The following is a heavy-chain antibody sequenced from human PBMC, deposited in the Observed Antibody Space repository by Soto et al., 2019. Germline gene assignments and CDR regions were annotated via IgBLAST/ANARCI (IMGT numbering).Heavy chain of an antibody. V-gene: IGHV3-15*07. CDR3: AKYGGGYDYGSYYYYKDV. Sequence: GGSLRLSCAASGFTFTTAWINWVRQAPGKGLEWVGRIKSKTDGGTPDFAAPVKGRFTISRDNSKNTLYLQINSLRAEDTAVYYCAKYGGGYDYGSYYYYKDVWGKGTTVTVSS. J-gene: IGHJ6*03. CDR2: IKSKTDGGTP. D-gene: IGHD5-18*01. CDR1: GFTFTTAW.